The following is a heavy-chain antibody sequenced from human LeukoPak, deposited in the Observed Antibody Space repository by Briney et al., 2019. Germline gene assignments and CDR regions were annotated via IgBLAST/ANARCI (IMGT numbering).Heavy chain of an antibody. CDR2: ISDNEGST. CDR1: GFTFNYCA. Sequence: GGSLRLSCAASGFTFNYCAMSWVRQAPGKGLEWVSGISDNEGSTYYTDSVKGRFTISRDNTKNTVYLQMNNLRPDDTAVYFCARHDSFIPYWGQGTLVTVSS. CDR3: ARHDSFIPY. V-gene: IGHV3-23*01. J-gene: IGHJ4*02. D-gene: IGHD5-18*01.